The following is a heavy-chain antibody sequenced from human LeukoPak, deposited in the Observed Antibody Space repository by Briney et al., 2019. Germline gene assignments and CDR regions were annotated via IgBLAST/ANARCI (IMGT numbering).Heavy chain of an antibody. CDR2: ISGRDGSTST. J-gene: IGHJ6*02. Sequence: GGSLRLSCAVSGFTVTDYVMSWVRQAPGEGLEWVAGISGRDGSTSTDYADSVKGRFTISRDNAQNSLFLQMNSLRAEDTAVYHCASLSLDVWGQGTTVTVSS. D-gene: IGHD2/OR15-2a*01. CDR1: GFTVTDYV. V-gene: IGHV3-23*01. CDR3: ASLSLDV.